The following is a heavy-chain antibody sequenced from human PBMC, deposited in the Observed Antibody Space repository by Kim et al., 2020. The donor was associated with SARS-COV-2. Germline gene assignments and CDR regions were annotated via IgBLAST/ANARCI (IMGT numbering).Heavy chain of an antibody. CDR2: ISGSGGST. CDR3: AKVVSGPEVLLMGRLGYFDY. Sequence: GGSLRLSCAASGFTFSSYAMSWVRQAPGKGLEWVSAISGSGGSTYYADSVKGRFTISRDNSKNTLYLQMNSLRAEDTAVYYCAKVVSGPEVLLMGRLGYFDYWGQGTLVTVSS. V-gene: IGHV3-23*01. D-gene: IGHD2-8*01. CDR1: GFTFSSYA. J-gene: IGHJ4*02.